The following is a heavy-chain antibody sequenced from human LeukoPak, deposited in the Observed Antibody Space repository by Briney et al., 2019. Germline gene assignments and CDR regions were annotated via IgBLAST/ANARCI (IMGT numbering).Heavy chain of an antibody. CDR1: GGSISTSNYY. V-gene: IGHV4-39*07. Sequence: SETLSLTCTVSGGSISTSNYYWGWIRQPPGKGLEWIGSIYYSGSTYYNPSLKSRVTISVDTSKNQFSLKLRSVTAADTAVYYCARARNWFDPWGQGTLVTVSS. CDR2: IYYSGST. J-gene: IGHJ5*02. CDR3: ARARNWFDP.